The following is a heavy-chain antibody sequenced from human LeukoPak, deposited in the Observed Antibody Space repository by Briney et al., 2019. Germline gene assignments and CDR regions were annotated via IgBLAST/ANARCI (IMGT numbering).Heavy chain of an antibody. J-gene: IGHJ5*02. Sequence: PGGSLRLSCAASGFTFSSYAMSWVRQAPGKGLEWVSAISGSGGSTYYADSAKGRFTISRDNSKNTLYLQMNSLRAEDTAVYYCAKDTAGYSSGWYWFDPWGQGTLVTVSS. CDR3: AKDTAGYSSGWYWFDP. CDR2: ISGSGGST. CDR1: GFTFSSYA. V-gene: IGHV3-23*01. D-gene: IGHD6-19*01.